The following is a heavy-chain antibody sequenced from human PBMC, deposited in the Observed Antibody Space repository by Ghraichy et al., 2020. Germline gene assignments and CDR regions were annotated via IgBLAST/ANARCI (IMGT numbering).Heavy chain of an antibody. J-gene: IGHJ4*02. CDR1: GYTFTGYY. Sequence: ASVKVSCKASGYTFTGYYMHWVRQAPGQGLEWMGWINPNSGGTNYAQKFQGRVTMTRDTSISTAYMELSRLRSDDTAVYYCARGGGYYRPLGYFDYWGQGTLVTVSS. CDR2: INPNSGGT. D-gene: IGHD3-22*01. V-gene: IGHV1-2*02. CDR3: ARGGGYYRPLGYFDY.